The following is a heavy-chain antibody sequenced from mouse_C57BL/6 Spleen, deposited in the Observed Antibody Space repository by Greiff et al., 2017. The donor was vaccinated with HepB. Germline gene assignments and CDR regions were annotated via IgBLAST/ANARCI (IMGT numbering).Heavy chain of an antibody. Sequence: QVQLQQPGAELVKPGASVKLSCKASGYTFTSYWMQWVKQRPGQGLEWIGEIDPSDSYTNYNQKFKGKATLTVDTSSSTAYMQLSSLTSEDSAVYYCARWRPIGYWGQGTTLTVSS. CDR1: GYTFTSYW. CDR2: IDPSDSYT. J-gene: IGHJ2*01. V-gene: IGHV1-50*01. D-gene: IGHD2-14*01. CDR3: ARWRPIGY.